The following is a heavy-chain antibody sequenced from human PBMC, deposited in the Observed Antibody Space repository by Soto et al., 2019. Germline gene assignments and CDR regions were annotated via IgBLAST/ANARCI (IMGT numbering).Heavy chain of an antibody. CDR3: ATSQKETGTIVY. J-gene: IGHJ4*02. CDR1: GYTFTSYG. V-gene: IGHV1-18*01. Sequence: VSVKVSCKAPGYTFTSYGISWVRQAPRQGLEWMGWISAYNGNTNYAQKLQGRVTMTTDTSTSTTYMELSSLRSEDTAVYYCATSQKETGTIVYWGQGTLVTVSS. CDR2: ISAYNGNT. D-gene: IGHD1-7*01.